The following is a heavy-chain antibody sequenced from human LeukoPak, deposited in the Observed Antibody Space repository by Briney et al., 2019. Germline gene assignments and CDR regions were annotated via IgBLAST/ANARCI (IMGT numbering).Heavy chain of an antibody. J-gene: IGHJ5*02. Sequence: PSETLSLTCTVSGGSITGDFWSWIRQSPGKGLEWIGYISYSGITNYNPSLKSRVTISVDTSKNQFCLRLRSVTAADTAVYFCAGDIAAVNIPGSRLDPWGQGTLVTVSS. CDR2: ISYSGIT. D-gene: IGHD6-13*01. CDR1: GGSITGDF. CDR3: AGDIAAVNIPGSRLDP. V-gene: IGHV4-59*08.